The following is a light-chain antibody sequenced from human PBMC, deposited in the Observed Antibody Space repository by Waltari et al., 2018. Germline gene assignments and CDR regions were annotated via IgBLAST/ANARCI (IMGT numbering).Light chain of an antibody. Sequence: QSALTQPASVSGSPGQSITISCTGTSSDVGGYNYVSCYQQHPGKAPKLIIYDVSKRPSGVSHRFSGSKSGNTAALTISGLQAEDEADYYCSSYTSSSLLWVFGGGTKLTVL. CDR3: SSYTSSSLLWV. J-gene: IGLJ3*02. CDR2: DVS. V-gene: IGLV2-14*01. CDR1: SSDVGGYNY.